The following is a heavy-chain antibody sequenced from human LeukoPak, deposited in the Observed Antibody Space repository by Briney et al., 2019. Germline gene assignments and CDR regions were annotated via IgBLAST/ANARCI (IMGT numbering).Heavy chain of an antibody. V-gene: IGHV4-59*01. CDR1: DDFTSRFY. J-gene: IGHJ4*02. CDR2: LFLSGAT. Sequence: SETLSLNCTVSDDFTSRFYWSWIRQPPGKGLEWIGHLFLSGATNYSPSLKSRLTMSVDTSKMHFSLRLTSVTAADTAVYFCARIDPLGFFDYWDQGMLVTVSS. D-gene: IGHD3-10*01. CDR3: ARIDPLGFFDY.